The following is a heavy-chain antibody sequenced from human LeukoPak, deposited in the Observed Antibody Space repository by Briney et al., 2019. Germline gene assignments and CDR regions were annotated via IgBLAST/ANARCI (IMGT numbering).Heavy chain of an antibody. Sequence: SETLSLTCTVSVGAISNDNFYWGWIRQPPGKGLEWIGSINYSGITYYNPSLKSRVTISLDTSKTQFSLKLSSVTAADTAVYYCARSNKAGANWFDPWGQGTLVTVSS. D-gene: IGHD6-19*01. CDR3: ARSNKAGANWFDP. J-gene: IGHJ5*02. CDR1: VGAISNDNFY. CDR2: INYSGIT. V-gene: IGHV4-39*01.